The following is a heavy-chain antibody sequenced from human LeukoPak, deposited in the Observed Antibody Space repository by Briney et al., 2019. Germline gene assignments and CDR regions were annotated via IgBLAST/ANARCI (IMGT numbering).Heavy chain of an antibody. Sequence: PGGSLRLSCAASGFTFSSYAMHWVRQAPGKGREYVSAISSNGGSTYYANSVKGRFTIDIDNSKNTLYLQMVSLRAEDVAVYYCARAKYYDSSGYYQGFFDYWGQGTLVTVSS. D-gene: IGHD3-22*01. CDR1: GFTFSSYA. CDR2: ISSNGGST. CDR3: ARAKYYDSSGYYQGFFDY. V-gene: IGHV3-64*01. J-gene: IGHJ4*02.